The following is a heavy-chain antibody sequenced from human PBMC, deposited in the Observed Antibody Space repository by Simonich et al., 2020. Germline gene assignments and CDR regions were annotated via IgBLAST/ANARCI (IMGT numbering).Heavy chain of an antibody. V-gene: IGHV3-74*01. CDR3: ARNRLDY. CDR1: GFTFSSYW. Sequence: EVQLVESGGGLVQPGGSLRLSCAASGFTFSSYWMHWFRQAPGKGLLWGTRINSEGSSTSYADSGKGRFTISRDNAKKTLYLQMNSLRAEDTAVYYCARNRLDYWGQGTLVTVSS. CDR2: INSEGSST. J-gene: IGHJ4*02.